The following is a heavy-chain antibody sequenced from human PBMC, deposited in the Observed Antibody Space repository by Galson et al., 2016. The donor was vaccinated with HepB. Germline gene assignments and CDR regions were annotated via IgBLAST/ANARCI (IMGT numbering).Heavy chain of an antibody. J-gene: IGHJ4*02. D-gene: IGHD4-23*01. Sequence: SLRLSCAASGFTFYTFTMHWVRQSPGKGPECVAAISFDGSNRHYADSVRGRFTISRDNPRNTLYLQMDSLTTEDTAVYCCARGEIGTTLDWGQGALVTVPS. CDR3: ARGEIGTTLD. CDR2: ISFDGSNR. V-gene: IGHV3-30-3*01. CDR1: GFTFYTFT.